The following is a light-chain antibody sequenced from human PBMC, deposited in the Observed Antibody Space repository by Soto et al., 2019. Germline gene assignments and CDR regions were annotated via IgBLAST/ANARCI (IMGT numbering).Light chain of an antibody. Sequence: DIQMTQSPSTLSASVGDRVTITCRATLSISTWLAWYQQKPGRAPNLLMSDASTLQSGVPSRFSGSGSGTEFTLTISSLQPDDFATYFCQQYNSYPWTFGQGTKVDIK. CDR2: DAS. V-gene: IGKV1-5*01. CDR1: LSISTW. CDR3: QQYNSYPWT. J-gene: IGKJ1*01.